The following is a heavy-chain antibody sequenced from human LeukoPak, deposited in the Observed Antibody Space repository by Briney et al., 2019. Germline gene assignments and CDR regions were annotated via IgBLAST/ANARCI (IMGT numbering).Heavy chain of an antibody. CDR1: GFTFSSYS. CDR2: ISSSSSYI. J-gene: IGHJ4*02. Sequence: PGGSLRLSCAASGFTFSSYSMNWVRQAPGKGLEWVSSISSSSSYIYYADSVKGRFTISRDNAKNSLYLQMNSLRAEDTAVYYCARVGTGYNSGWWDFWGQGALVTVYS. D-gene: IGHD6-19*01. V-gene: IGHV3-21*01. CDR3: ARVGTGYNSGWWDF.